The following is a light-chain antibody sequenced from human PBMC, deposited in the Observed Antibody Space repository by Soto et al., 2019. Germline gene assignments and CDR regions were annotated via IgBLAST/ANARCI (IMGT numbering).Light chain of an antibody. J-gene: IGKJ1*01. CDR2: GAS. CDR3: QHYNDWPPTWT. V-gene: IGKV3-15*01. CDR1: QSISNR. Sequence: EIVMTQSPATLSVSPGERATLYCSASQSISNRLAWYQQKPGQAPRVLIYGASTRATGIPARFSGSGSGTEFTLTISSLQSEDFAVYFCQHYNDWPPTWTFGQGTGVEIK.